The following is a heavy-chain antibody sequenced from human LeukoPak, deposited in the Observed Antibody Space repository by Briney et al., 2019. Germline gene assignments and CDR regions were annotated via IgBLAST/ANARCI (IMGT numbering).Heavy chain of an antibody. V-gene: IGHV1-18*01. Sequence: ASVKVSCKASGYTFTSYGISWVRQAPGQGLEWMGWISAYNGNTNYAQKLQGRVTMTTDTSTSTAYMELRSLRSDDTAVYYCARELWFGELFPTNWFDPWGQGTLVTVSP. D-gene: IGHD3-10*01. CDR1: GYTFTSYG. J-gene: IGHJ5*02. CDR3: ARELWFGELFPTNWFDP. CDR2: ISAYNGNT.